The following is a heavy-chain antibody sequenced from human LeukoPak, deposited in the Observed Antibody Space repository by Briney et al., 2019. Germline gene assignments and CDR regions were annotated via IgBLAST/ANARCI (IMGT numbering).Heavy chain of an antibody. CDR3: ASEVGYRSLGY. Sequence: GGSVRLSCAACGFTFDDGTMHWVRQTPGRGLEWVSFITWKSHRTHYADSVKGRFTVSRHNSKDSLYLQMNSLRTEDTGLYHCASEVGYRSLGYLGQGTLVTVSS. CDR2: ITWKSHRT. CDR1: GFTFDDGT. J-gene: IGHJ4*02. D-gene: IGHD3-3*01. V-gene: IGHV3-43*01.